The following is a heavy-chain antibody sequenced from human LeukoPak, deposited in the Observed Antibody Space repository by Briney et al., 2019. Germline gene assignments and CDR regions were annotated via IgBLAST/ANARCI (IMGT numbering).Heavy chain of an antibody. V-gene: IGHV3-7*01. J-gene: IGHJ6*02. CDR3: ARDPGHMWELLSEAYGMDV. CDR2: IKQDGSEK. CDR1: RFTLGTYW. Sequence: GGTLRLSCAASRFTLGTYWMTWVRQGPGKGLEWVANIKQDGSEKYYVDSVKGRFTISRDNAKNSLYLQMNSLRAKDTAVYYCARDPGHMWELLSEAYGMDVWGQGTTVTVSS. D-gene: IGHD1-26*01.